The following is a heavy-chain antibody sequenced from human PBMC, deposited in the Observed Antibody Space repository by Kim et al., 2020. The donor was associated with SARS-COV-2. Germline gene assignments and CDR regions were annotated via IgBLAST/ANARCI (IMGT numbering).Heavy chain of an antibody. CDR2: ISSSSSYI. V-gene: IGHV3-21*01. CDR1: GFTFSSYS. CDR3: ARDTEYCSGGSCKFLFYYYYGMDV. J-gene: IGHJ6*02. D-gene: IGHD2-15*01. Sequence: GGSLRLSCAASGFTFSSYSMNWVRQAPGKGLEWVSSISSSSSYIYYADSVKGRFTISRDNAKNSLYLQMNSLRAEDTAVYYCARDTEYCSGGSCKFLFYYYYGMDVWGQGTTVTVSS.